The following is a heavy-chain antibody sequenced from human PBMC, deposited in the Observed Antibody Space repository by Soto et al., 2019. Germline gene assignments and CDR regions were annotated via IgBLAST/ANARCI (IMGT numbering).Heavy chain of an antibody. J-gene: IGHJ4*02. V-gene: IGHV3-33*01. CDR1: GVTFSSYG. Sequence: GESLKISCAASGVTFSSYGMHWVLQAPGKGLEWVAVIWYDGSNKYYADSVKGRFTISRDNSKNTLYLQMNSLRAEDTAVYYCARSITIFGVVIGYYFDYWGQGTLVTVSS. CDR3: ARSITIFGVVIGYYFDY. CDR2: IWYDGSNK. D-gene: IGHD3-3*01.